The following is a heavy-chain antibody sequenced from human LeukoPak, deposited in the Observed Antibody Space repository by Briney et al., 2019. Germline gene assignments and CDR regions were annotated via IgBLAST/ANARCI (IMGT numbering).Heavy chain of an antibody. CDR3: AKMDVTVVTGPDY. CDR2: INPNSGGT. D-gene: IGHD4-23*01. Sequence: ASVKVSCKASGYTFTGYYMHWVRQAPGQGLEWMGWINPNSGGTNYAQKFQGRVTMTRDTSISTAYMELSRLRSDDTAVYYCAKMDVTVVTGPDYWGQGTLVTVSS. V-gene: IGHV1-2*02. J-gene: IGHJ4*02. CDR1: GYTFTGYY.